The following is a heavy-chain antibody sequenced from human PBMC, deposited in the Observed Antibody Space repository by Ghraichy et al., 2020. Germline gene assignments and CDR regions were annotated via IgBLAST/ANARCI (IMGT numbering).Heavy chain of an antibody. CDR3: ARSRRWLQPYLDY. Sequence: ESLNISCAVYGGSFSGYYWSWIRQPPGKGLEWIGEINHSGSTNYNPSLKSRVTISVDTSKNQFSLKLSSVTAADTAVYYCARSRRWLQPYLDYWGQGTLVTVSS. V-gene: IGHV4-34*01. CDR1: GGSFSGYY. D-gene: IGHD5-24*01. J-gene: IGHJ4*02. CDR2: INHSGST.